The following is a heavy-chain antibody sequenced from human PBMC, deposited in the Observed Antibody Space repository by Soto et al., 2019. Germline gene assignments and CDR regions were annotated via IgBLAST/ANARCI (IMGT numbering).Heavy chain of an antibody. CDR2: MYYHGRA. CDR1: GDSINSGGYS. V-gene: IGHV4-30-2*01. Sequence: QLQLQESGSGLVKPAQTLSLSCAVSGDSINSGGYSWSWLRQPPGKGLEWVGYMYYHGRAYYNPSLRGRLTISGDMSKNQVSLNLTSITAADTALYYCARGTMTPTLWWYFDLWGRGILVTVSS. J-gene: IGHJ2*01. CDR3: ARGTMTPTLWWYFDL. D-gene: IGHD4-17*01.